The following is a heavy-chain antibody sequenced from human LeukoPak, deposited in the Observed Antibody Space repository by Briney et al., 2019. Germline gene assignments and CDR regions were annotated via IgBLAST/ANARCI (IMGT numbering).Heavy chain of an antibody. CDR3: ARGTGDYGDH. CDR1: GFTVSSNY. V-gene: IGHV3-66*01. Sequence: PGGPLRLSCAASGFTVSSNYMSWVRQAPGKGLEWVSVIYSGGNTYYADSVKGRFTISRDNAKNSLYLQMNSLRAEDTAVYYCARGTGDYGDHWGQGTLVTVSS. CDR2: IYSGGNT. J-gene: IGHJ4*02. D-gene: IGHD4-17*01.